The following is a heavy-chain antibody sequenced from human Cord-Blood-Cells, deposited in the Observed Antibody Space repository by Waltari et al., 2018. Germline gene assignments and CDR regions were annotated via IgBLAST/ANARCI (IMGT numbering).Heavy chain of an antibody. CDR1: GFAFSSHR. CDR2: ISSSSSYI. V-gene: IGHV3-21*01. CDR3: ARDQFEGAFDI. Sequence: EVQLVESGGGLVKPGGSLRLSCAVSGFAFSSHRINWVRQAPGKGLEWVSSISSSSSYIYYADSVKGRFTISRDNAKNSLYLQMNSLRAEDTAVYYCARDQFEGAFDIWGQGTMVTVSS. D-gene: IGHD3-16*01. J-gene: IGHJ3*02.